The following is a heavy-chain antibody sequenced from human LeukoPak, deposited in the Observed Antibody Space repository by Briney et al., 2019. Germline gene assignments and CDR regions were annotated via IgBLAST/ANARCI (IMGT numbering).Heavy chain of an antibody. CDR3: ARLYNYGGDY. J-gene: IGHJ4*02. D-gene: IGHD5-18*01. V-gene: IGHV4-59*08. Sequence: YPSETLSLTCTVSGGSISSHYWSWIRQPPGKGLEWIGFIYYSGSTTYNPSLKSRVTISVDTSNNQVSLNLSSVTAADTAVYYCARLYNYGGDYWGQGTLVTVSS. CDR1: GGSISSHY. CDR2: IYYSGST.